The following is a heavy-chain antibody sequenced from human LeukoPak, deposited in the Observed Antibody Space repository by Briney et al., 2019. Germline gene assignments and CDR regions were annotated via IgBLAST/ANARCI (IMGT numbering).Heavy chain of an antibody. J-gene: IGHJ4*02. CDR3: ARGYGSGSQYYFDY. CDR1: GFIISSYW. D-gene: IGHD3-10*01. CDR2: IEGDGSST. Sequence: GGSLRLSCAASGFIISSYWKHWVRQVPGKGLVWVSSIEGDGSSTTYAESVKGRFTISRDNAKNTLYLQVNSLRAEDTAVYYCARGYGSGSQYYFDYWGQGTLVTVSS. V-gene: IGHV3-74*03.